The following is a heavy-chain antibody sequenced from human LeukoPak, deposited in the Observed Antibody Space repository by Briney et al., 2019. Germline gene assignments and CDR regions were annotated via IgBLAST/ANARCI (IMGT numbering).Heavy chain of an antibody. D-gene: IGHD3-22*01. CDR1: GFTFDDYG. Sequence: GGSLRLSCAASGFTFDDYGMSWVRQAPGKGLEWVSGINWNGGSTGYADSVKGRFTISRDNAKNSLYLQMNSLRAEDTALYHCARSYDSSGHDAFDIWGQGTMVTVSS. CDR3: ARSYDSSGHDAFDI. J-gene: IGHJ3*02. V-gene: IGHV3-20*01. CDR2: INWNGGST.